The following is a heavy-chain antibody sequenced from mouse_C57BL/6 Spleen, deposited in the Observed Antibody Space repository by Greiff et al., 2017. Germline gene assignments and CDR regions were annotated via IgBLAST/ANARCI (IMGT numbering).Heavy chain of an antibody. D-gene: IGHD2-3*01. CDR2: IYPGVGDT. J-gene: IGHJ2*01. CDR1: GYAFSSSW. Sequence: QVQLQQSGPELVKPGASVKISCKASGYAFSSSWMNWVKQRPGKGLEWIGRIYPGVGDTNYNGKFKGKATLTADKSSSTAYMQLSSLTSEDYAVYCCAREGTYDAWFDYWGQGTTLTVSA. V-gene: IGHV1-82*01. CDR3: AREGTYDAWFDY.